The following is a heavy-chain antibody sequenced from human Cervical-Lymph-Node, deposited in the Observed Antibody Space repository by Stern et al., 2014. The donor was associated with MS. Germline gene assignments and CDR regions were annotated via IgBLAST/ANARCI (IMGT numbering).Heavy chain of an antibody. CDR2: IWYDGSNP. J-gene: IGHJ4*02. V-gene: IGHV3-33*01. CDR1: GFSFSRYA. D-gene: IGHD6-13*01. CDR3: ASAYSSSHYYFDY. Sequence: VHLVESGGGMVQPGRSLRLSCAASGFSFSRYAMHWVRQAPGKGLEWVALIWYDGSNPYYADSVTGRFTISRDNFKNTLYLQMNSLRAEDTAVYYCASAYSSSHYYFDYWGQGTLVTVSS.